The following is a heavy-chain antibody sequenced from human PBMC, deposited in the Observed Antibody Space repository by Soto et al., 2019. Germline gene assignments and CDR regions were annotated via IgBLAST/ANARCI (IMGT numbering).Heavy chain of an antibody. D-gene: IGHD3-22*01. V-gene: IGHV5-51*01. CDR2: IYPGDSDT. Sequence: PAESLKISCKGSGYSFTSYWIGWVRQMPGKGLEWMGIIYPGDSDTRYSPSFQGQVTISADKSISTAYLQWSSLKASDTATYYCARQGGEYYYDSSGYYLTAHDAFDIWGQGTMVTVSS. CDR3: ARQGGEYYYDSSGYYLTAHDAFDI. CDR1: GYSFTSYW. J-gene: IGHJ3*02.